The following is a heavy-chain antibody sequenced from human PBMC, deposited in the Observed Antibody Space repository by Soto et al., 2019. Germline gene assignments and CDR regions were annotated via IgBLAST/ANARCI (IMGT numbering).Heavy chain of an antibody. J-gene: IGHJ4*02. CDR1: GFSLTTDRVG. CDR2: IYWDDTK. D-gene: IGHD1-26*01. CDR3: AHAYGGRSLY. Sequence: QITLKESGPPLVKPTQPLTLTCTFSGFSLTTDRVGVGWIRQPPGEALEWLAVIYWDDTKTYRPSLESRLTITKDTSKNQVALTMPNMDSVDTATYYCAHAYGGRSLYWGQGTLVTVSS. V-gene: IGHV2-5*02.